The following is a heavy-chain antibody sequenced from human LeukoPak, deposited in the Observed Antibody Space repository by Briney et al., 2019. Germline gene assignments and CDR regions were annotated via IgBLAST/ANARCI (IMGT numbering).Heavy chain of an antibody. CDR2: IKQDGSEK. V-gene: IGHV3-7*01. J-gene: IGHJ4*02. CDR1: GFTFSSYW. Sequence: GGSLRLSCAASGFTFSSYWMSWVRQAPGKGLEWVANIKQDGSEKNYVDSVKGRFTISRDNAKNSLDLQMNSLRGEDTAVYYCARAGGYASSWAYGGQGTLVTVP. CDR3: ARAGGYASSWAY. D-gene: IGHD5-12*01.